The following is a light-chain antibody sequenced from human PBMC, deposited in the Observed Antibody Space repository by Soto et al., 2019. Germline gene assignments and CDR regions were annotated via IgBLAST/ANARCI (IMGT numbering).Light chain of an antibody. Sequence: EIVLTQSPATLSLYNGERATLSCRASQSVSSYLAWYQQKPGQAPRLLIYDASNRATGIPARFSGSGSGTDFTLTISSLEPEDFAVYYCQQRSNWPWTFGHGTKVDIK. V-gene: IGKV3-11*01. CDR3: QQRSNWPWT. CDR2: DAS. CDR1: QSVSSY. J-gene: IGKJ1*01.